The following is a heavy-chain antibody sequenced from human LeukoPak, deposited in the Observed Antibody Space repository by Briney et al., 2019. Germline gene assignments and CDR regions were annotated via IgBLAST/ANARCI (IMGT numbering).Heavy chain of an antibody. V-gene: IGHV3-7*01. CDR2: IKQDGSEK. J-gene: IGHJ4*02. CDR1: EFTFSIYW. Sequence: GGSLRLSCAASEFTFSIYWMSWVRQAPGKGLEWVAKIKQDGSEKYYVDSVKGRFTISRDNAKNSLYLQMNSLRAEDTAVYYCAKADSGWPLDYWGQGTLVTVSS. D-gene: IGHD6-19*01. CDR3: AKADSGWPLDY.